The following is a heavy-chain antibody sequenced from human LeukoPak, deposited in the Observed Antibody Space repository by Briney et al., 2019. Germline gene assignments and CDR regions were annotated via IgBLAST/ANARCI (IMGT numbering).Heavy chain of an antibody. Sequence: GGSLRLSCAASGFTFSSYAMSWVRQAPGEGLEWVSAISGSGGSTYYADSVKGRFTISRDDSKNTLYLQMNSLRAEDTAVYYCAKDRANDYSNYGGSYYFDYWGQGTLVTVSS. CDR2: ISGSGGST. CDR1: GFTFSSYA. V-gene: IGHV3-23*01. D-gene: IGHD4-11*01. CDR3: AKDRANDYSNYGGSYYFDY. J-gene: IGHJ4*02.